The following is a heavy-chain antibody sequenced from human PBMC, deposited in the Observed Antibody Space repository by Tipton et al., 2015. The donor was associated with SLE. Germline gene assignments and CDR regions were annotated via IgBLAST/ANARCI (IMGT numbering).Heavy chain of an antibody. D-gene: IGHD3-3*01. CDR3: ARAGGFLQWLTGNFDY. J-gene: IGHJ4*02. CDR1: GYSFTSYW. V-gene: IGHV5-51*03. Sequence: QSGAEVKKPGESLKISCKGSGYSFTSYWIGWVRQMPGKGLEWMGIIYPGDSDTRYSPSFQGQVTISADKSISTAYLQWSSLKASDTAMYYCARAGGFLQWLTGNFDYWGQGTLVTVSS. CDR2: IYPGDSDT.